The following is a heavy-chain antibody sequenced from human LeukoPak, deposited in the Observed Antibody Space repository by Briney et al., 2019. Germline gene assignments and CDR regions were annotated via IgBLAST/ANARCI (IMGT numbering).Heavy chain of an antibody. CDR1: GFTFSGYA. D-gene: IGHD3-10*01. CDR3: SRGKGSGSFLIDY. CDR2: ISYDGSTI. Sequence: PGGSLRLSCAASGFTFSGYAVHWVRQAPGKGLEWVAIISYDGSTIYYAGSVKGRFTISRDNSRNTLYLQMNSLRPEDTAVYYCSRGKGSGSFLIDYWGQGTLVTVSS. J-gene: IGHJ4*02. V-gene: IGHV3-30-3*01.